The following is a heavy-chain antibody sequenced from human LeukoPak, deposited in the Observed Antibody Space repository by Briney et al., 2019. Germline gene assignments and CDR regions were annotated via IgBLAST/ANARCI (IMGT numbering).Heavy chain of an antibody. V-gene: IGHV3-23*01. CDR3: AKDSASGSSWPANFDY. D-gene: IGHD6-13*01. Sequence: PGGSLRLSCAASGFTFSSYAMSWVRQAPGKGLEWVSAISGSGGSTYDADSVKGRFTISRDNSKNTLYLQMNSLRAEDTAVYYCAKDSASGSSWPANFDYWGQGTLVTVSS. J-gene: IGHJ4*02. CDR2: ISGSGGST. CDR1: GFTFSSYA.